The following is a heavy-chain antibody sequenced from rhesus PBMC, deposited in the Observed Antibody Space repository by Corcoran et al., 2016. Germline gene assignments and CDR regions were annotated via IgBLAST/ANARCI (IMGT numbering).Heavy chain of an antibody. D-gene: IGHD3-3*01. CDR3: NIWTGSIDS. CDR2: SKNKADGGKA. V-gene: IGHV3-16*02. J-gene: IGHJ4*01. Sequence: EVQLVESGGGLVQPGGSLRLSCAASGFTFSNYWMSWVRPAPGKGLYGVGRSKNKADGGKAADAESVTGRVAISRDDSKNTLYLQMNSLKTEDTAVYYCNIWTGSIDSWGQGVLVTVSS. CDR1: GFTFSNYW.